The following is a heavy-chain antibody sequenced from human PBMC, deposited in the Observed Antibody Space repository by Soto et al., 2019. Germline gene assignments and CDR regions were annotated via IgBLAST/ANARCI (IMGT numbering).Heavy chain of an antibody. J-gene: IGHJ2*01. D-gene: IGHD6-19*01. V-gene: IGHV4-34*01. CDR3: ARLANGWQYYYFDF. Sequence: PSETLSLTCAVYGGSFSPYFWSWIRQPPGKGLEWIGEINHSGSTNYNPSLTRRATLSVDTSKNQVSLKLTSVTAADTAVYYCARLANGWQYYYFDFWGRGTPVTVSS. CDR1: GGSFSPYF. CDR2: INHSGST.